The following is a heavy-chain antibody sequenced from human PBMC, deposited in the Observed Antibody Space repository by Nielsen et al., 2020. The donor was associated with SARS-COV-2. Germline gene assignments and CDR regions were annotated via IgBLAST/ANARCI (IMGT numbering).Heavy chain of an antibody. CDR3: AGVWFGEWDASDI. J-gene: IGHJ3*02. CDR1: EYKFADYW. V-gene: IGHV5-51*01. D-gene: IGHD3-10*01. Sequence: GESLKISCKASEYKFADYWIGWVRQVPGEGLTWMGIIFPGDSDTRYNPSFQGQISISADKSISTAYLQWNSLKASDTAMYYCAGVWFGEWDASDIWGQGTMVTVSS. CDR2: IFPGDSDT.